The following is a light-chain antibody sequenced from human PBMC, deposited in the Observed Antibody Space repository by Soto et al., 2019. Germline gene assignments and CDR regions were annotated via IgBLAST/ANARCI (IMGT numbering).Light chain of an antibody. CDR3: SSYTSSRPLV. Sequence: QSALTQPASVSGSPGQSITISCTGTSSDVGAYNYVSWYQQHPGKAPKLMIYEVSNRPSGVSHRFSGSKSDNTASLTISGLQTDDEADYYCSSYTSSRPLVFGTGAKVTV. CDR1: SSDVGAYNY. CDR2: EVS. J-gene: IGLJ1*01. V-gene: IGLV2-14*01.